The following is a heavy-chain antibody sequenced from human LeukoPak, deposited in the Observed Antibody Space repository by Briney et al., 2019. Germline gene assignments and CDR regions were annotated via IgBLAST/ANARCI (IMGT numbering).Heavy chain of an antibody. CDR1: GFTFSDHY. V-gene: IGHV3-72*01. Sequence: GGSLRLFCAASGFTFSDHYIDWVRQSPGEGLEGLTCTRKKGKSNITTYAASVTGSLTSSIDDSANSVYLQMNRLKIEDTAVYYCARSMYGEGRRIIDFHYWGEGSLLTVSS. CDR2: TRKKGKSNIT. CDR3: ARSMYGEGRRIIDFHY. D-gene: IGHD4/OR15-4a*01. J-gene: IGHJ4*02.